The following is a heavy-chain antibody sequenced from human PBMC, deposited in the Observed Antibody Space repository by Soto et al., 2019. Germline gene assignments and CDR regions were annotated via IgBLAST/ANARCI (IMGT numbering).Heavy chain of an antibody. CDR2: IYYSGST. V-gene: IGHV4-31*03. J-gene: IGHJ4*02. D-gene: IGHD5-12*01. Sequence: QVQLQESGPGLMKPSQTLSLTCTVSGGSISSGGYYWSWIRQHPGKGLEWIGYIYYSGSTYYNPSLKSRVTISVDTSKNQFSLKLSSVTAADTAVYYCAADYIIEYKADIVATITNYWGQGTLVTVSS. CDR1: GGSISSGGYY. CDR3: AADYIIEYKADIVATITNY.